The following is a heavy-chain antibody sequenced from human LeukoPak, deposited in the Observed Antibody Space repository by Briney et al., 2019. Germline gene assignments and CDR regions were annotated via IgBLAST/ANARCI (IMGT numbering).Heavy chain of an antibody. CDR2: VFYSGST. CDR3: VRGQTSGSRRLSTEYYMDV. CDR1: GGSNSGYY. V-gene: IGHV4-59*13. Sequence: SETLTLTCTVSGGSNSGYYWSWIRQPPGKGVEWIGYVFYSGSTNYNPSLKSRITMSVDMSKNRFSLKLNSVTAAGTDVYYCVRGQTSGSRRLSTEYYMDVWGKGTTVTVSS. D-gene: IGHD6-19*01. J-gene: IGHJ6*03.